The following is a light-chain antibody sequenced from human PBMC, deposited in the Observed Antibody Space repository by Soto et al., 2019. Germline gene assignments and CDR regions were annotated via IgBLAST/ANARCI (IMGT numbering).Light chain of an antibody. V-gene: IGKV3-20*01. J-gene: IGKJ1*01. CDR3: QQYDSSPPT. Sequence: IVLTQSPGTLSLSPGERATLSCRASRSVSSYLAWYQQKSGQTPRLLIYGASSRATGIPDRFSGSGSGTDFTLTISRLEPEDFAVYFCQQYDSSPPTFGQGTKVDIK. CDR1: RSVSSY. CDR2: GAS.